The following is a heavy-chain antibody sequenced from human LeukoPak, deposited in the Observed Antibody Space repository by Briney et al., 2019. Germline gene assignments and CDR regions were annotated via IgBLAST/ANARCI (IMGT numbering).Heavy chain of an antibody. CDR1: GFTSSNYA. D-gene: IGHD1-1*01. V-gene: IGHV3-23*01. CDR3: AKASPGNDAFHI. J-gene: IGHJ3*02. CDR2: ISDSGGRT. Sequence: GGSLRLSCAASGFTSSNYAMNWVRQAPGKGLEWVSGISDSGGRTYYAESVKGRFTISRDNSKKTLYLQMTSLRAEDTAVYYCAKASPGNDAFHIWGQGTMVTVSS.